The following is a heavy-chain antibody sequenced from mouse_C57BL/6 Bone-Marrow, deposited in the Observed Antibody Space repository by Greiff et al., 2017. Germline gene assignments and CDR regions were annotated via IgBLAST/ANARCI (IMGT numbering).Heavy chain of an antibody. CDR3: ASSTMITTEGVYYAMDY. CDR1: GYTFTDYN. J-gene: IGHJ4*01. D-gene: IGHD2-4*01. Sequence: EVQLQQSGPELVKPGASVKMSCKASGYTFTDYNMHWVKQSHGKSLEWIGYINPNNGGTSYNQKFKGKATLTVNKSSSTAYMELRSLTSEDSAVYYCASSTMITTEGVYYAMDYWGQGTSVTVSS. V-gene: IGHV1-22*01. CDR2: INPNNGGT.